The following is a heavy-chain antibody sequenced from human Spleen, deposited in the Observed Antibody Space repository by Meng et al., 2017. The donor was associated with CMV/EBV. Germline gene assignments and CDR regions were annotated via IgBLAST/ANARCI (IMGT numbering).Heavy chain of an antibody. CDR1: GGSISSSNW. J-gene: IGHJ4*02. CDR2: IYYSGTT. CDR3: AKIVSAPKGNDFDY. Sequence: SETLSLTCAVSGGSISSSNWWSWVRQPPGKGLEWIGSIYYSGTTYYNPSLKSRVTISVDTSKNQFSLKLSSVTAADTAVYYCAKIVSAPKGNDFDYWGQGTLVTVSS. V-gene: IGHV4-39*01. D-gene: IGHD2-2*01.